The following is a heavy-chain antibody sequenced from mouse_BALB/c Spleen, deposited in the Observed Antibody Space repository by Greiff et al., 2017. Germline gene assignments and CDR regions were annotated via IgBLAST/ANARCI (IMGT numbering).Heavy chain of an antibody. D-gene: IGHD2-14*01. J-gene: IGHJ2*01. Sequence: EVKLMESGGGLVKPGGSLKLSCAASGFTFSDYYMYWVRQTPEKRLEWVATISDGGSYTYYPDSVKGRFTISRDNAKNNLYLQMSSLKSEDTAMYYCARDSQVRSYYFDYWGQGTTLTVSS. CDR3: ARDSQVRSYYFDY. CDR1: GFTFSDYY. V-gene: IGHV5-4*02. CDR2: ISDGGSYT.